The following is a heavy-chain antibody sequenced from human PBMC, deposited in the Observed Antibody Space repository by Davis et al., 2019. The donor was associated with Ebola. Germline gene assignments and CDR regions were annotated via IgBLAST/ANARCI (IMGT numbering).Heavy chain of an antibody. J-gene: IGHJ4*02. CDR1: GFTFSSYA. Sequence: GGSLRLSCAASGFTFSSYAMHWVRQAPGKGLEWVAVISYDGSNKYYADSVKGRFTISRDNSKNTLYLQMNSLRAEDTAVYYCARVGGYSSGWSDYWGQGTLVTVSS. CDR2: ISYDGSNK. D-gene: IGHD6-19*01. V-gene: IGHV3-30-3*01. CDR3: ARVGGYSSGWSDY.